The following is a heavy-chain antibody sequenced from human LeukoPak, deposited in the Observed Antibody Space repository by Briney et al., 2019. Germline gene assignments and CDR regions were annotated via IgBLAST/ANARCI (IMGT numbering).Heavy chain of an antibody. Sequence: GGSLRLSCAASGFTFSDYYMSWIRQAPGKGLEWVSYISSSGSTIYYADSVKGRFTISRDNAKNSLYLQMNSLRAEDTAVYYCARDISYYDFWSGYYNPYYFGYWGQGTLVTVSS. D-gene: IGHD3-3*01. CDR1: GFTFSDYY. CDR2: ISSSGSTI. J-gene: IGHJ4*02. V-gene: IGHV3-11*01. CDR3: ARDISYYDFWSGYYNPYYFGY.